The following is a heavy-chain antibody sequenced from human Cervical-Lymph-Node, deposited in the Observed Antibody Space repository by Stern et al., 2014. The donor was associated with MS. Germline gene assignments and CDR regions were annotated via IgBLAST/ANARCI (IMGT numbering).Heavy chain of an antibody. CDR2: ISYDGDNK. J-gene: IGHJ4*02. V-gene: IGHV3-30-3*01. CDR1: GFTFSTYA. Sequence: VHLVESGGGVVQPGGSLRLSCAASGFTFSTYAMHWVRQTPGKGLQCLAVISYDGDNKYYADSLRGRFTISRDNSKNTLYLQMTGLMIEDTSLYYCAREGKMATTDYWGQGTLVSVSS. D-gene: IGHD5-24*01. CDR3: AREGKMATTDY.